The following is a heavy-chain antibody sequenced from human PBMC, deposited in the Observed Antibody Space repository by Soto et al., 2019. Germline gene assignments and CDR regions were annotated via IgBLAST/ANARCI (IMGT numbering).Heavy chain of an antibody. CDR3: ARDKITGLFDY. CDR2: INHSGST. CDR1: GGSFSGYY. Sequence: SETLSLTCAVYGGSFSGYYWTWIRQPPGTGLEWIGEINHSGSTNYNPSLKSRVTISVDTSRNQSSLKLTSVTAADTAVYYCARDKITGLFDYWGQGTLVTVS. D-gene: IGHD2-8*02. J-gene: IGHJ4*02. V-gene: IGHV4-34*01.